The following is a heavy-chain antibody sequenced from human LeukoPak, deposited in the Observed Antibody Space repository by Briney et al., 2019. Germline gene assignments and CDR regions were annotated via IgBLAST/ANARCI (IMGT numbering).Heavy chain of an antibody. J-gene: IGHJ3*02. Sequence: PGGSLRLSCAASGFTFSSYAMHWVRQAPGKGLEWVAVISYDGSNKYYADSVKGRFTISRDNSKNTLSLQMNSLRAEDTAVYYCARLEKHGAFDIWGQGTMVTVSS. CDR2: ISYDGSNK. CDR3: ARLEKHGAFDI. V-gene: IGHV3-30*14. CDR1: GFTFSSYA.